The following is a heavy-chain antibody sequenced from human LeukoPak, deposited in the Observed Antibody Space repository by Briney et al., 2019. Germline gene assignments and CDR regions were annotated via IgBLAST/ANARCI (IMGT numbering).Heavy chain of an antibody. CDR3: ARADYGSGSYPIDY. Sequence: SEILSLTCTVSGGSISTYYWSWSRQPPGKGLEWIGYIFNSGSTNYNPSLKSRVPISVDTSKNQFSLKLSSVTAADTAVYYCARADYGSGSYPIDYWGQETVVPVSS. CDR2: IFNSGST. V-gene: IGHV4-59*01. J-gene: IGHJ4*02. CDR1: GGSISTYY. D-gene: IGHD3-10*01.